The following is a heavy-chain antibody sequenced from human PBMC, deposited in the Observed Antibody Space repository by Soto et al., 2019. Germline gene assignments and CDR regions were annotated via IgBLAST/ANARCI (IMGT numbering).Heavy chain of an antibody. J-gene: IGHJ6*02. CDR1: GFTFSSYG. V-gene: IGHV3-30*18. CDR3: AKDWEDTAIYYYGMDV. D-gene: IGHD5-18*01. Sequence: ESGGGVVQPGRSLRLSCAASGFTFSSYGMHWVRQAPGKGLEWVAVISYDGSNKYYADSVKGRFTISRDNSKNTLYLQMNSLRAEDTAVYYCAKDWEDTAIYYYGMDVWGQGTTVTVSS. CDR2: ISYDGSNK.